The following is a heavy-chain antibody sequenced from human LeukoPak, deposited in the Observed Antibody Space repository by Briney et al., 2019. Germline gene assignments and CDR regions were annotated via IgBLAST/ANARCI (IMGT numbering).Heavy chain of an antibody. V-gene: IGHV1-2*02. CDR1: GYTFTGYY. D-gene: IGHD4-17*01. Sequence: ASVKVSCKASGYTFTGYYMHWVRHAPGQGLEWMGWINPNSGGTNYAQKFQGRVTMTRDTSISTAYMELSRLRSDDTAVYYCASSLDYGDYGLPDYWGQGTLVTVSS. CDR2: INPNSGGT. J-gene: IGHJ4*02. CDR3: ASSLDYGDYGLPDY.